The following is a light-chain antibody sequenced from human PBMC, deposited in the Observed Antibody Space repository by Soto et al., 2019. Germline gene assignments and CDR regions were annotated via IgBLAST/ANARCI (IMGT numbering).Light chain of an antibody. V-gene: IGKV1-9*01. CDR1: QGISSY. J-gene: IGKJ5*01. CDR2: AAS. CDR3: QQLNSYPIT. Sequence: DIQLTQSPSFLSASVGDRVTITCRASQGISSYLAWYQQNPGKAPKLLIYAASTLQSGVPSRFGGSGSGTEFTLTISSLQPEDFATYYCQQLNSYPITFGRGTRLEIK.